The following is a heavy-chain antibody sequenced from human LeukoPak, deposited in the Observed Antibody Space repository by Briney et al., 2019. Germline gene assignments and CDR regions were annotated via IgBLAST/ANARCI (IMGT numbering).Heavy chain of an antibody. CDR3: ARVKMDDSSGYWGFDY. V-gene: IGHV1-69*05. CDR2: IIPIFGTE. CDR1: GGTFSSYT. D-gene: IGHD3-22*01. Sequence: GSSVKVSCKASGGTFSSYTINWVRQATGQGLEWMGRIIPIFGTENYAQKFQDRVTITTDESTSTAYMELRGLKSEDTAVYYCARVKMDDSSGYWGFDYWGQGTLVTVSS. J-gene: IGHJ4*02.